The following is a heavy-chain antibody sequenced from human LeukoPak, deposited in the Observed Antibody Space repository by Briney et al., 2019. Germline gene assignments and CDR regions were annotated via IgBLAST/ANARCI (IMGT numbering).Heavy chain of an antibody. CDR3: AREFGYSGYDFLDY. CDR2: TYYRSKWYN. V-gene: IGHV6-1*01. Sequence: SQTLSLTCAISGDSVSSNSAAWHWIRQSPSRGLEWLGSTYYRSKWYNDYAVSVKSRITINPDTSKNQFSLQLNSVTPEDTAVYYCAREFGYSGYDFLDYWGQGTLVTVSS. J-gene: IGHJ4*02. D-gene: IGHD5-12*01. CDR1: GDSVSSNSAA.